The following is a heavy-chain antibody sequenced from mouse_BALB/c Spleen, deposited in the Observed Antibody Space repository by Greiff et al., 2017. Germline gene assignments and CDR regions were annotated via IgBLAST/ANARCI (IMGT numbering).Heavy chain of an antibody. V-gene: IGHV14-3*02. CDR3: ARDGYYAWYFDV. J-gene: IGHJ1*01. D-gene: IGHD2-3*01. CDR1: GFNIKDTY. Sequence: EVQLQQSGAELVKPGASVKLSCTASGFNIKDTYMHWVKQRPEQGLEWIGRIDPANGNTKYDPKFQGKATITADTSSNTAYLQLSSLTSEDTAVYYCARDGYYAWYFDVWGAGTTVTVSS. CDR2: IDPANGNT.